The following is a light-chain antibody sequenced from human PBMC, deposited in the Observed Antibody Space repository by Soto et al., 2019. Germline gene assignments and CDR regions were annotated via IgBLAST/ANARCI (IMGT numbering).Light chain of an antibody. V-gene: IGKV1-39*01. CDR1: QSISSY. Sequence: IQMTQSPSSLSASVGDRVTITCRASQSISSYLNWYQQKPGKAPKLLIYGASSLQSGVPSRFSGSGSGTDFTLTISSLQPEDFATYYCQQSYSTPPTFGGGTKVEIK. J-gene: IGKJ4*01. CDR2: GAS. CDR3: QQSYSTPPT.